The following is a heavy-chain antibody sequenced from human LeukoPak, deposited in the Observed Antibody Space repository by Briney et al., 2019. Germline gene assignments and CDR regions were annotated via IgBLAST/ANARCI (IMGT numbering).Heavy chain of an antibody. CDR2: IIPIFGTA. CDR1: GGTFSSYA. V-gene: IGHV1-69*05. D-gene: IGHD1-26*01. J-gene: IGHJ4*02. Sequence: GASVKVSCKASGGTFSSYAISWVRQAPGQGLEWMGGIIPIFGTANYAQKFQGRVTITTDESTSTAYMELSSLRSEDTAVYYCARGLVGATNGLDYWGQGTLVTVSS. CDR3: ARGLVGATNGLDY.